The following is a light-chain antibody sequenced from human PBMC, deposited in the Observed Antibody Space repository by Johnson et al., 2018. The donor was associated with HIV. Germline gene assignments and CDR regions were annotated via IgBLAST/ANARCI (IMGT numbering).Light chain of an antibody. V-gene: IGLV1-51*02. CDR1: SSNIGNNY. CDR3: GTWDSSLNGYC. Sequence: QSVLTQPPSVSAAPGQKVTISCSGSSSNIGNNYVSWYQQLPGTAPKLLIYENNKRPSGIPDRFSGSKSGTSATLGITGLQTWDEAEDYCGTWDSSLNGYCFGTGTKVTVL. J-gene: IGLJ1*01. CDR2: ENN.